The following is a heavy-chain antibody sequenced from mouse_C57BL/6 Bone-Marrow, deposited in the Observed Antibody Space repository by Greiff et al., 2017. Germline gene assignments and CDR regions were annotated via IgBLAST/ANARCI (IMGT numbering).Heavy chain of an antibody. D-gene: IGHD2-3*01. CDR2: IDPAIGET. J-gene: IGHJ2*01. CDR1: GFTITDDY. V-gene: IGHV14-4*01. Sequence: EVQLQQSGAELVRPGASVKLSCTASGFTITDDYIHWVKQRPEQGLEWIGWIDPAIGETEYASKFKGKATITSDTSSNTAYLQLSSLTSEATAVYDSDSFDGNYFDFWGQGTPLTVAS. CDR3: DSFDGNYFDF.